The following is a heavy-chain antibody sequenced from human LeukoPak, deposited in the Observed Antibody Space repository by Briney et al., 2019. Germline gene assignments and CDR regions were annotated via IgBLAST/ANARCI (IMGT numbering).Heavy chain of an antibody. V-gene: IGHV3-9*01. CDR2: ISWNSGSI. J-gene: IGHJ4*02. CDR1: GFTFNDYA. CDR3: AKVGPYDILTGYYSI. D-gene: IGHD3-9*01. Sequence: GGSLRLSCAASGFTFNDYAMHWVRQAPGKGLEWVSGISWNSGSIGYADSVKGRFTLSRDNAKNSLYLQMNSLRAEDTALYYCAKVGPYDILTGYYSIWGQGTLVTVSS.